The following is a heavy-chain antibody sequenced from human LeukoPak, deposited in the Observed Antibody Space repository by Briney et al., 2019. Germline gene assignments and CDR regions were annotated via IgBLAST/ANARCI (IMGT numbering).Heavy chain of an antibody. J-gene: IGHJ5*02. D-gene: IGHD4-17*01. CDR3: ARQAVTTGFDP. V-gene: IGHV4-30-2*02. Sequence: SETLSLTCAVSGGSISSGGYSWSWIRQPPGKGLEWIGYIYHSGSTYYNPSLKSRVTISVDRSRNQFSLKLSSVTAADTAVYYCARQAVTTGFDPWGQGTLVTVSS. CDR1: GGSISSGGYS. CDR2: IYHSGST.